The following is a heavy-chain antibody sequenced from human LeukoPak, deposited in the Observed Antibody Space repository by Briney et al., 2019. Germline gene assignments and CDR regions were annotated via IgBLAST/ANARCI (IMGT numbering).Heavy chain of an antibody. Sequence: SGGSLRLSCAASGFTFSNYVMHWVRQAPGKGLEWVTFIRYDGTNKQYADSVKGRFTISRDNSKNTLYLQMNSLRTEDTALYYCARGPSGYHNTGGQGTLVTVSS. CDR3: ARGPSGYHNT. CDR2: IRYDGTNK. J-gene: IGHJ4*02. D-gene: IGHD5-12*01. V-gene: IGHV3-30*02. CDR1: GFTFSNYV.